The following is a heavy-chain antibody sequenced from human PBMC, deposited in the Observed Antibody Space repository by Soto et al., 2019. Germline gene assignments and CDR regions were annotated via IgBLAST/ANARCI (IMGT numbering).Heavy chain of an antibody. J-gene: IGHJ2*01. CDR2: ISVYNGNT. D-gene: IGHD5-18*01. Sequence: ASVKVSCKASGGTFSSYAISWVRQAPGQGLEWMGWISVYNGNTNYAERLQGRVTMTTDTSTSTAYMELWSLRSDDTAMYYCARSYSYGPYWYIDLRGRGTLVTVSS. CDR3: ARSYSYGPYWYIDL. V-gene: IGHV1-18*01. CDR1: GGTFSSYA.